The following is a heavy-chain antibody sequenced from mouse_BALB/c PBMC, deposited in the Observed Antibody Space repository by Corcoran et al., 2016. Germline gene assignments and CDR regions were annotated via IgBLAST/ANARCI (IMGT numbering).Heavy chain of an antibody. CDR1: GFSLSTSGMG. CDR2: IYWDDDK. V-gene: IGHV8-12*01. J-gene: IGHJ3*01. Sequence: QVTLKESGPGILQPSQTLSLTCSFSGFSLSTSGMGVSWIRQPSGKGLEWLAHIYWDDDKRYNPSLKSRLTISMDTSSNQVFLKITSVDTADTATYYCARSPPSFAYWGQGTLVTVSA. CDR3: ARSPPSFAY.